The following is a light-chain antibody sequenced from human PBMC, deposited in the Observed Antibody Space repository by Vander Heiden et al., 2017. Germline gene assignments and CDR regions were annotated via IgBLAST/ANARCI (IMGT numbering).Light chain of an antibody. Sequence: EIVMTQSPATLSVSPGERATLSCRASQSVSSNLAWYQQKPGQAPRLLIYGASTRATGIPARFSGSGYGTEFTLTISSRQSEDFGVYYCQQNKNWPLYTFGQGTKMXIK. V-gene: IGKV3-15*01. CDR2: GAS. CDR3: QQNKNWPLYT. CDR1: QSVSSN. J-gene: IGKJ2*01.